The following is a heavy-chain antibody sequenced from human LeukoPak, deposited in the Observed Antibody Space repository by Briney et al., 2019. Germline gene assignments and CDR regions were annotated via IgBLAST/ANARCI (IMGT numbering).Heavy chain of an antibody. CDR3: ASRGQAQGQADY. CDR2: INHSGST. D-gene: IGHD3-10*01. CDR1: GGSFSGYY. Sequence: SETLSLTCAVYGGSFSGYYWSWIRQPPGKGLEWIGEINHSGSTNYNPSLKSRVTISVDTSKNQFSLKLSPVTAADTAVYYCASRGQAQGQADYWGQGTLVTVSS. J-gene: IGHJ4*02. V-gene: IGHV4-34*01.